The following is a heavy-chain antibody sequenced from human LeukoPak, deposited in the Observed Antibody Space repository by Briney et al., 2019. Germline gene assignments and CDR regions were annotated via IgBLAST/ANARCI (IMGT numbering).Heavy chain of an antibody. CDR1: GGSISSSSYY. CDR2: IYYSGSA. Sequence: PSETLSLTCTVSGGSISSSSYYWGWIRQPPGKGLEWIANIYYSGSANYNPSLKSRVTISLDTSKNQFSLRLSSVTAADTAVYYCARGTVSMYYMDVWGKGTTVTISS. J-gene: IGHJ6*03. CDR3: ARGTVSMYYMDV. D-gene: IGHD5/OR15-5a*01. V-gene: IGHV4-61*05.